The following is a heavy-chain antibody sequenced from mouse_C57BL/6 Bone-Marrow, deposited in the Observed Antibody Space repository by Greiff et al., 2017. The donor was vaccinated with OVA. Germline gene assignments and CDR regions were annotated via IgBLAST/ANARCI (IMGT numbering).Heavy chain of an antibody. CDR3: ARGSNYVGYYAMDY. V-gene: IGHV1-19*01. J-gene: IGHJ4*01. CDR2: INPYNGGT. Sequence: VQLQQSGPVLVKPGASVKMSCKASGYSFTDYYMDWVKQSHGKSLEWMGVINPYNGGTSSNQKFKGKATLTVDKSSSTAYMELNSLTSEDSAVYYCARGSNYVGYYAMDYWGQGTSVTVSS. CDR1: GYSFTDYY. D-gene: IGHD2-5*01.